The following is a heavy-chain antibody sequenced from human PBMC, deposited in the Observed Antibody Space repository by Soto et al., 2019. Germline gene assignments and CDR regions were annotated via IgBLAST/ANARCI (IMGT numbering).Heavy chain of an antibody. CDR1: GFTFSSYW. J-gene: IGHJ4*02. D-gene: IGHD5-12*01. V-gene: IGHV3-7*01. CDR3: ARVDRGIQNYFDY. Sequence: GGSLRLSCAASGFTFSSYWMSWVRQAPGKGLEWVANIKQDGSEKYYVDSVKGRFTISRDNAKNSLYLQMNSLRAEDTAVYYCARVDRGIQNYFDYWGQGTLVTVSS. CDR2: IKQDGSEK.